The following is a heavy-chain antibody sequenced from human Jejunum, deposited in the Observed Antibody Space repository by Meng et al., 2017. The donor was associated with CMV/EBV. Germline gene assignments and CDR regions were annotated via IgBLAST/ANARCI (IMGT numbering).Heavy chain of an antibody. CDR3: VPYSPPLRYFEY. CDR2: TSGTGADT. V-gene: IGHV3-23*01. J-gene: IGHJ4*02. CDR1: GFTFRTYA. D-gene: IGHD4-17*01. Sequence: EVQLLESGGHLVQPGGSLPLSCVASGFTFRTYAMTWVRQAPGKGLEWVSTSGTGADTYYADSVKGRFTISRDSSKNTLYLQMHSLRAEDTAIYYCVPYSPPLRYFEYWGPGTLVTVSS.